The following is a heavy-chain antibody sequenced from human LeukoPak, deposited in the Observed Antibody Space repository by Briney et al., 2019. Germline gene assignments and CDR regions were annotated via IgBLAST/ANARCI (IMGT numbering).Heavy chain of an antibody. CDR1: GFTFSTYG. CDR2: IWYDGTNR. J-gene: IGHJ3*02. Sequence: GGSLRLSCTTSGFTFSTYGMHWVRQAPGKGLEWVAVIWYDGTNRYYADSVKGRSTISRDNSKNTLYLQMNSMRAEDTAVYYCARDQDRAFDIWGQGTMVTVSS. CDR3: ARDQDRAFDI. V-gene: IGHV3-33*01.